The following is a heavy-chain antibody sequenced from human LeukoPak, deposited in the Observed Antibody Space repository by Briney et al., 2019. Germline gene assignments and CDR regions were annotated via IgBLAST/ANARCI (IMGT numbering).Heavy chain of an antibody. CDR1: GYTLTGYY. CDR2: INPNSGGT. J-gene: IGHJ4*02. CDR3: ARVIWFGESAFFDY. V-gene: IGHV1-2*06. Sequence: GASVKVSCKASGYTLTGYYMHWVRQAPGQGLEWMGRINPNSGGTNYAQKFQGRVTMTRDTSISTAYMELSRLRSDDTAVYYCARVIWFGESAFFDYWGQGTLVTVSS. D-gene: IGHD3-10*01.